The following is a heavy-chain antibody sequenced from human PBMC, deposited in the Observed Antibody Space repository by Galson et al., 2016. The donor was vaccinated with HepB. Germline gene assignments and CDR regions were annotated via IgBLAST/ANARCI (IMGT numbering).Heavy chain of an antibody. CDR3: AKEGWFGELLYGHFDF. CDR1: GFTFSSFA. Sequence: SLRLSCAASGFTFSSFAMSWVRRVPGKGLEWVSAISGSGGRISYAESVKGRFIISRDNSKNTLDVEMKSLRVEDTAVYYCAKEGWFGELLYGHFDFWGQGTLVTVSS. J-gene: IGHJ4*02. D-gene: IGHD3-10*01. CDR2: ISGSGGRI. V-gene: IGHV3-23*01.